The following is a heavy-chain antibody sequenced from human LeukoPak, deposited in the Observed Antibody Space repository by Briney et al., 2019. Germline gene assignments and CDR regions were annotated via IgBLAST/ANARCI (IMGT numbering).Heavy chain of an antibody. D-gene: IGHD6-19*01. CDR2: ISAYNGNT. V-gene: IGHV1-18*03. CDR3: ARGGSSGCPDY. CDR1: GYTFTSYG. Sequence: ASVKVSCKASGYTFTSYGISWVRQAPGQGLEWMGWISAYNGNTNYAQKLQGRVTMTTDTSASTAYMELSSLRSEDMAVYYCARGGSSGCPDYWGQGTLVTVSS. J-gene: IGHJ4*02.